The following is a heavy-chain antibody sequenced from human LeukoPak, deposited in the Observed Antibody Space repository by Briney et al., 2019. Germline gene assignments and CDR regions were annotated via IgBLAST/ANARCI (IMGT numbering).Heavy chain of an antibody. V-gene: IGHV3-7*03. D-gene: IGHD4-17*01. Sequence: GGSLRLSCVASAFTFGIDWISWVRQAQGEGRDWVANIKQDGSEKYYVDSVKGRFTISRDNAKNSLYLQMNSLRAEDTAVYYCARGGTVLRPNSPYDYWGQGTLVTVSS. CDR2: IKQDGSEK. J-gene: IGHJ4*02. CDR1: AFTFGIDW. CDR3: ARGGTVLRPNSPYDY.